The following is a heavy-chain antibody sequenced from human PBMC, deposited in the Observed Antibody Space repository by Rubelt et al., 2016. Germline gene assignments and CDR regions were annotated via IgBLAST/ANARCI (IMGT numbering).Heavy chain of an antibody. J-gene: IGHJ5*02. Sequence: QLQLQESGPGLVKPSETLSLTCTVSGGSISSSSYYWGWIRQPPGKGLEWIGEINHSGSINYNPSLKSRVTISVDTSKNQVSRKLSSGTAADTAVYYCARGGDYGGFANWFDPWGQGTLVTVSS. CDR3: ARGGDYGGFANWFDP. CDR1: GGSISSSSYY. D-gene: IGHD4/OR15-4a*01. V-gene: IGHV4-39*07. CDR2: INHSGSI.